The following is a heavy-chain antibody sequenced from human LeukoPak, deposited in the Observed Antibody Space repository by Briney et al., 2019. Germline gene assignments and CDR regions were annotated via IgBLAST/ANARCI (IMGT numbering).Heavy chain of an antibody. CDR1: GGSISSSSYY. J-gene: IGHJ3*02. V-gene: IGHV4-39*01. CDR3: ARHLIGAFDI. Sequence: SETLSLTCTVSGGSISSSSYYWDWIRQPPGKGLEWIGSIYYSGSTYYNPSLKSRVTISVDTSKNQFSLKLSSVTAADTAVYYCARHLIGAFDIWGQGTMVTVSS. CDR2: IYYSGST.